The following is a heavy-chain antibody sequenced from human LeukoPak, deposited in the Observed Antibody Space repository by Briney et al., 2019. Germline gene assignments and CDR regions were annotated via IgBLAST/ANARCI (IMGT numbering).Heavy chain of an antibody. D-gene: IGHD3-3*01. J-gene: IGHJ4*02. Sequence: GGSLRLSCAASGFTFSDYTMNWVRQAPGKGLEWVSYIDLSGSVLYYVDSVKGRFTISRDNAKNSLYLQMNSLRAEDTGVYYCARDCRWGFLEWYYFDYWGQGTLVTVSS. CDR2: IDLSGSVL. V-gene: IGHV3-48*04. CDR3: ARDCRWGFLEWYYFDY. CDR1: GFTFSDYT.